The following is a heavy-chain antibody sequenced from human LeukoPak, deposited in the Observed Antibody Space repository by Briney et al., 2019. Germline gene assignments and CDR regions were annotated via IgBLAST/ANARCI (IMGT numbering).Heavy chain of an antibody. CDR3: ATHTAMAEGYFDL. J-gene: IGHJ2*01. V-gene: IGHV1-58*01. D-gene: IGHD5-18*01. Sequence: SVKVSCKASGFTFTISAVQWVRDARGQRLEWIGGIVVGSGNTNYAQKFKKRVTITSDMSTSTAYMELSSLRSEDTAVYYCATHTAMAEGYFDLWGRGTLVTVSS. CDR1: GFTFTISA. CDR2: IVVGSGNT.